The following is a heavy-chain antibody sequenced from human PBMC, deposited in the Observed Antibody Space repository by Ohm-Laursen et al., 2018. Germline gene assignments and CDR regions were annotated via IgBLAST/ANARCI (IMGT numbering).Heavy chain of an antibody. CDR2: ISSSGTTK. CDR1: GFTFSSYS. Sequence: SLRLSCTASGFTFSSYSMNWVRQAPGKGLEWVSYISSSGTTKYYADSVKGRFTISRDNANKSLYLQMNSLRAEDTAVYYCARRSITGTTEFDYWGQGTLVTVSS. CDR3: ARRSITGTTEFDY. V-gene: IGHV3-48*04. J-gene: IGHJ4*02. D-gene: IGHD1-7*01.